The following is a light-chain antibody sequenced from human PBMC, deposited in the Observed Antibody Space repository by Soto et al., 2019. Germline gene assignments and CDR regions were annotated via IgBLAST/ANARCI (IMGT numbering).Light chain of an antibody. V-gene: IGKV3-15*01. J-gene: IGKJ1*01. CDR2: GAS. Sequence: EIVMTQSPATLSVSPGERATLSCRASQSVSSNLAWYQQKPGQAPRLLIYGASTRATGIPDRFSGSGSGTDFTLTISRLEPEDFAVYYCQESPRTFGQGTKVEIK. CDR3: QESPRT. CDR1: QSVSSN.